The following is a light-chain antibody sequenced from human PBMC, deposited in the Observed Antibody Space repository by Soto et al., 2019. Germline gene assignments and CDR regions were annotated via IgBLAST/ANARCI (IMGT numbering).Light chain of an antibody. CDR2: GAS. CDR3: QQYGSSPET. V-gene: IGKV3-20*01. Sequence: EIVLTQSACTLSWSAGERATLSCGASQSVSSSYLAWYQQKNGQAPRLLIYGASSRATGIPDRFSGSGYGTDFNLTISRLETEDFAVYYCQQYGSSPETFGQGTRVDIK. J-gene: IGKJ1*01. CDR1: QSVSSSY.